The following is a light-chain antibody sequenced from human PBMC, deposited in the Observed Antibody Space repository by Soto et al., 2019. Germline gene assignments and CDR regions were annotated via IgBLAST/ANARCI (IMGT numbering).Light chain of an antibody. CDR3: QQYGSSGT. CDR1: QSVSNNY. V-gene: IGKV3-20*01. CDR2: GAS. J-gene: IGKJ5*01. Sequence: ESVLPPSPGTMSLSPVERYQPSVLASQSVSNNYLAWYQQKPGQAPRLLIYGASNRATGIPDRFSGSGSGTDFTLTISRLEPEEFAVYYCQQYGSSGTVGQGPRLEIK.